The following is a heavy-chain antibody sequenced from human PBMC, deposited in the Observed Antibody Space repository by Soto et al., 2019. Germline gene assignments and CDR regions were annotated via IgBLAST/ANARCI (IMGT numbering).Heavy chain of an antibody. CDR3: AREGPAPYYYYGMDV. V-gene: IGHV1-18*01. CDR2: ISGYNGNT. J-gene: IGHJ6*02. Sequence: QVQLVQSGGEVKKPGASVKVSCKTSGYSFTTYGISWVRQAPGQGLEWMGWISGYNGNTHYAQKFQGRVSMNTDTSTSTAYMELRSLRSDDTAVYYCAREGPAPYYYYGMDVWGQGTTVTVSS. CDR1: GYSFTTYG.